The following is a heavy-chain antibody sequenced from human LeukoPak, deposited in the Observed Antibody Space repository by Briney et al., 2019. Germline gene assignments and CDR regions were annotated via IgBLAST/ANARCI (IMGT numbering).Heavy chain of an antibody. Sequence: GASVKVSCKASGYTFSDFYIHWVRQAPGQGLEYVGWITPKSGDTYSPQRFQGRVTKTRDASISTAYMELSSLRSDDTAVYFCARVRLADERAWAYWGQGTLVTVSS. V-gene: IGHV1-2*02. CDR3: ARVRLADERAWAY. D-gene: IGHD3-3*02. CDR1: GYTFSDFY. CDR2: ITPKSGDT. J-gene: IGHJ4*02.